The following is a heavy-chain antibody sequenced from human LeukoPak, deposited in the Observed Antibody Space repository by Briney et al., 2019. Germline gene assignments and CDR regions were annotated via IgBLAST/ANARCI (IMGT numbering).Heavy chain of an antibody. V-gene: IGHV4-59*01. CDR3: ARDLVAYCGGDCYYGWFDT. Sequence: SETLSLTCTASGGSISSYYWSWIRQPPGKGLEWIGYTYYSGSTNYNPSPKSRVTISVDTSKNQFSLKLSSVTAADTAVYYCARDLVAYCGGDCYYGWFDTWGQGTLVTVSS. CDR1: GGSISSYY. J-gene: IGHJ5*02. D-gene: IGHD2-21*02. CDR2: TYYSGST.